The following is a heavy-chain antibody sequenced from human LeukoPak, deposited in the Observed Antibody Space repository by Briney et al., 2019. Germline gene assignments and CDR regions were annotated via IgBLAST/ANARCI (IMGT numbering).Heavy chain of an antibody. CDR1: GGSISSPTW. D-gene: IGHD1-1*01. Sequence: KPSGTLSLTCAVSGGSISSPTWWTWVRQPPGKGLAWIGEIYHSETTNYNPSLQSRVTISVDKSKSQFSLKLTSVTAADTAIYYRAAPWATAAAAGGYWGQGILVTVSS. J-gene: IGHJ4*02. CDR3: AAPWATAAAAGGY. V-gene: IGHV4-4*02. CDR2: IYHSETT.